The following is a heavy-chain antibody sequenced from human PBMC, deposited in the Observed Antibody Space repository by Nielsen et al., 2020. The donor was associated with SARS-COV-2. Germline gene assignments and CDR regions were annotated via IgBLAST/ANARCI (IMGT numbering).Heavy chain of an antibody. CDR1: GGTFSTQS. CDR3: ARSATNLIYWYFDL. Sequence: SVKVSCKASGGTFSTQSISWVRQAPGQGPEWMGRIIPMVDIRDYAQRFKGIVTIPADKSTSTAYMELSSLSSEDTALYYCARSATNLIYWYFDLRGRGTLVTVSS. J-gene: IGHJ2*01. CDR2: IIPMVDIR. D-gene: IGHD5-12*01. V-gene: IGHV1-69*02.